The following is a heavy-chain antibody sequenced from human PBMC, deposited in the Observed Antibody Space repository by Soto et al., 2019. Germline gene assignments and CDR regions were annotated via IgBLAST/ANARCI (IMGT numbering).Heavy chain of an antibody. CDR2: INWNGGST. J-gene: IGHJ3*02. D-gene: IGHD5-12*01. Sequence: PGGSLSLSCAASGFHFDDYGMSWVRQAPGKGLEWVSGINWNGGSTGYADSVKGRFTISRDNAKNSLYLQMNSLRAEDTALYYCARPSGMDIGPRNAFDIWGQGTMVTVSS. CDR3: ARPSGMDIGPRNAFDI. V-gene: IGHV3-20*04. CDR1: GFHFDDYG.